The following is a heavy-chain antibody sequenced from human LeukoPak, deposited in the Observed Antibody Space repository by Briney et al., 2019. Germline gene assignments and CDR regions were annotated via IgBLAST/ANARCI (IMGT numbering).Heavy chain of an antibody. CDR2: IYYSGST. Sequence: SDTLTLTCAVSGYSISSNNWWGLLQQPAKEGLEWVRYIYYSGSTYNNSSLESRGTMSVETSKYQFFLRLSSVTVVDTAVYYCARSTGTTVGNAFDIWGKGKMVTVSS. D-gene: IGHD1-1*01. J-gene: IGHJ3*02. CDR3: ARSTGTTVGNAFDI. V-gene: IGHV4-28*01. CDR1: GYSISSNNW.